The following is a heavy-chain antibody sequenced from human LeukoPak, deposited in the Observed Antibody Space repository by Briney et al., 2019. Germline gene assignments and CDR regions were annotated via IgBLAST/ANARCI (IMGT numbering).Heavy chain of an antibody. CDR3: ARGWNRAFDI. D-gene: IGHD1/OR15-1a*01. CDR2: TYYTSKWYN. J-gene: IGHJ3*02. V-gene: IGHV6-1*01. CDR1: GDSFTRNSTA. Sequence: SQTLSLTCAVSGDSFTRNSTAWVWLRQSPSRGLEWLGRTYYTSKWYNEYAVSVKSRISINPDTSKNQFSLQLNSVTPEDTAVYYCARGWNRAFDIWGQGTMVTVSS.